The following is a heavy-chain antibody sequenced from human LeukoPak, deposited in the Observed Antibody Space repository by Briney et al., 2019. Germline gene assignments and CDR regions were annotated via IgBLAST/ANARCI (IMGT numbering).Heavy chain of an antibody. J-gene: IGHJ4*02. D-gene: IGHD3-10*01. CDR1: GYTLTVYY. CDR3: AKVGGYGSGSQFDY. Sequence: ASVKVSCKASGYTLTVYYIHWVRQAPGQGLEWVGWINPNRGGTNYAQKFRGSVTMPRDTSISTAYMELSRLRSDDTTVHYCAKVGGYGSGSQFDYWSQGTLVTVSS. V-gene: IGHV1-2*02. CDR2: INPNRGGT.